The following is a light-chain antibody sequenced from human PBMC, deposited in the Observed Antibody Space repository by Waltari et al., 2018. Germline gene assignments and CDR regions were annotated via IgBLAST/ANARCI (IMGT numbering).Light chain of an antibody. J-gene: IGKJ5*01. Sequence: EIVMTQSPATLSVSPGERATLSCRASQSVSSNLAWYQQKPGQTPRHLIYEASTRPTGIPARFSGSGSGTEFTLSISSLQSEDFAVYYCQQYNTWPPITFGQGTRLEIK. V-gene: IGKV3-15*01. CDR3: QQYNTWPPIT. CDR1: QSVSSN. CDR2: EAS.